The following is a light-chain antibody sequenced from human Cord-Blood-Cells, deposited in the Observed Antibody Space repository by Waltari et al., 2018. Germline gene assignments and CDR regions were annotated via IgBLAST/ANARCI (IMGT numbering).Light chain of an antibody. V-gene: IGKV4-1*01. CDR2: WAS. CDR3: QQYYSTPLT. CDR1: QSVLYSSNNKNY. J-gene: IGKJ4*01. Sequence: DSVMTQAPDSLAVSLSARATINCKSSQSVLYSSNNKNYLAWYQQKPGQPPKLLIYWASTRESGVPDRFSGSGSGTDFTLTISSLQAEDVAVYYCQQYYSTPLTFGGGTKVEIK.